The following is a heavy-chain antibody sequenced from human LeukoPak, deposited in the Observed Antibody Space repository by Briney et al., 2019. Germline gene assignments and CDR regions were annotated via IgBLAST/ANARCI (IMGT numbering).Heavy chain of an antibody. CDR3: ARGFRSSSSGRLGY. J-gene: IGHJ4*02. D-gene: IGHD6-6*01. CDR1: GYTFTGYY. V-gene: IGHV1-2*02. Sequence: SVXXXCXXSGYTFTGYYMHWVRQAPGQXXXXXXWINPNSGGTNYAQKFQGRVTMTRDTSISTAYMELSRLRSDDTAVYYCARGFRSSSSGRLGYWGQGTLVTVSS. CDR2: INPNSGGT.